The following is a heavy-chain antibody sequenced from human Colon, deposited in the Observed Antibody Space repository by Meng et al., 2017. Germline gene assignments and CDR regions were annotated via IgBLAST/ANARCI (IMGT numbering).Heavy chain of an antibody. CDR2: MHHSGST. CDR3: ARESGLLSAIVEIGRAGRFDP. Sequence: GQLQESGPGLVKPSGTLALTCAVSGYSLNSGYYWGWIRQAPGRGLEWIASMHHSGSTYYNPSLKTRLSLSIDTSRNELSLKLTSVTAADSAVYYCARESGLLSAIVEIGRAGRFDPWGLGTLVTVSS. V-gene: IGHV4-38-2*02. CDR1: GYSLNSGYY. D-gene: IGHD2/OR15-2a*01. J-gene: IGHJ5*02.